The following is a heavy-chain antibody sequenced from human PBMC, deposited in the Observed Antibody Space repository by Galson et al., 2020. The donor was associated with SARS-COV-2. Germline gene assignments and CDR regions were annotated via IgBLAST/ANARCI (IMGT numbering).Heavy chain of an antibody. CDR2: ISFDGTNK. CDR3: ARTVGTTTASGTLDL. CDR1: GFNFRSYA. Sequence: GGSLRLSCAASGFNFRSYAMHWVRHAPGKGLEWVAVISFDGTNKYYADSVKGRFTISRDNNEKTLYPQMNSLKSEDTAVYQCARTVGTTTASGTLDLWGQGTTVTVSS. D-gene: IGHD1-26*01. V-gene: IGHV3-30*04. J-gene: IGHJ6*02.